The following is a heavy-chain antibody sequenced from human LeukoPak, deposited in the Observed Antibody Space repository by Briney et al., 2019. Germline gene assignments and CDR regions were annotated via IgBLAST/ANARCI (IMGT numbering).Heavy chain of an antibody. D-gene: IGHD4-17*01. CDR2: IWYDGSNK. Sequence: GGSLRLSCTASGFTFSSYSMHWVRQAPGKGLEWVAVIWYDGSNKYYADSVKGRFTISRDNSKNTLYLQMNSLRAEDTAVYYCAMTDYGSFDYWGQGTLVTVSS. CDR1: GFTFSSYS. CDR3: AMTDYGSFDY. J-gene: IGHJ4*02. V-gene: IGHV3-33*08.